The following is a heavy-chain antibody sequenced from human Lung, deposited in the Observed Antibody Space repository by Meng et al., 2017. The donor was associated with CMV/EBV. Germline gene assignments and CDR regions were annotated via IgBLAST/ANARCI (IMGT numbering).Heavy chain of an antibody. J-gene: IGHJ4*02. V-gene: IGHV4-39*01. D-gene: IGHD1-26*01. CDR3: ARHFGSGSYPFDY. CDR1: GGNIKINSFY. Sequence: SXTXSLXCAVSGGNIKINSFYWAWIRQTPGQGLEWIGSVFYSGSTYYNPSLKSRVTISVDTSKNQFSLNVYSVTAADTAVFYRARHFGSGSYPFDYWGQGIXVTVSS. CDR2: VFYSGST.